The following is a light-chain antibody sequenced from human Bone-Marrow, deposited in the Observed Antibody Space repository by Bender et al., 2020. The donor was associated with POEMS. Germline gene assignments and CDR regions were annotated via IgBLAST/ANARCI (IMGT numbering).Light chain of an antibody. CDR2: SNY. CDR1: DPNFGGNN. J-gene: IGLJ3*02. CDR3: SSWDDSLSGWV. Sequence: QSVLTQPPSASGTPGQSVIISCSGTDPNFGGNNVNWYQHLPGTAPRLVVYSNYQRPSGVPARFSGPKSGTSASLAISDIQSEDEGDYYCSSWDDSLSGWVFGGGTKLTVL. V-gene: IGLV1-44*01.